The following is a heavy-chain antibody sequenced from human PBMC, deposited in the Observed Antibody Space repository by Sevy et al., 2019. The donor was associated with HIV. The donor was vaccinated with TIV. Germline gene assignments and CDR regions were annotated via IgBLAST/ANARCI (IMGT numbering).Heavy chain of an antibody. CDR2: ISSSSSYI. CDR1: GFTFSIYT. J-gene: IGHJ4*02. CDR3: ARVGIDSTRYPFDY. V-gene: IGHV3-21*01. Sequence: GGSLRLSCAASGFTFSIYTMNWVRQAPGKGLEWVSSISSSSSYIYYTDSVKGRFTISRDNAKNSLYLQMNSLRAEDTAVYYCARVGIDSTRYPFDYWGQGTLVTVSS. D-gene: IGHD3-22*01.